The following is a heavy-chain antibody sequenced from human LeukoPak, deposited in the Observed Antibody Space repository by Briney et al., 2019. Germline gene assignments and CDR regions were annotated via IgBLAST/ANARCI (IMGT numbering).Heavy chain of an antibody. D-gene: IGHD1-26*01. CDR1: GFTFDDYA. Sequence: GGSLRLSCAASGFTFDDYAMHWVRHAPGKGLEWVSGISWNSGSIGYADSVKGRFTISRDNAKNSLYLQINSLRAEDTALYYCAKDERGYPSGSYIYWGQGILVTVSS. J-gene: IGHJ4*02. V-gene: IGHV3-9*01. CDR3: AKDERGYPSGSYIY. CDR2: ISWNSGSI.